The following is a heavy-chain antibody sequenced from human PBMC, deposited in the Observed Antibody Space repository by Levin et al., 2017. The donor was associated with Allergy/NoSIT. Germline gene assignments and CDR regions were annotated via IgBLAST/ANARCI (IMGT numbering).Heavy chain of an antibody. CDR1: GFTFSNYE. J-gene: IGHJ6*02. V-gene: IGHV3-48*03. CDR3: ARVRETLTSAWSWGISQGRRTTHKRKSNYGLDV. Sequence: PGESLKISCVSSGFTFSNYEMIWVRQAPGKGLEWVSYISSAGDTIYNADSVEGRFTMSRDNAKNSVYLQMNSLRVEDRAVYYCARVRETLTSAWSWGISQGRRTTHKRKSNYGLDVWGQGTTVTVSS. D-gene: IGHD6-19*01. CDR2: ISSAGDTI.